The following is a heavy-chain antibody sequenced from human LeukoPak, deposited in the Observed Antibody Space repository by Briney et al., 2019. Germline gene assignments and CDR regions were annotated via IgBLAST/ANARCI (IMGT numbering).Heavy chain of an antibody. V-gene: IGHV1-8*02. J-gene: IGHJ4*02. Sequence: ASVKVSCKASGYTFTSYDINWVRQATGQGLEWMGWMNPNSGNTGYAQKFQGRVTMTRDTSTSTVYMELSSLRSEDTAVYYCARDLVPDGLERRGPGPAEGDYWGQGTLVTVSS. D-gene: IGHD1-1*01. CDR2: MNPNSGNT. CDR3: ARDLVPDGLERRGPGPAEGDY. CDR1: GYTFTSYD.